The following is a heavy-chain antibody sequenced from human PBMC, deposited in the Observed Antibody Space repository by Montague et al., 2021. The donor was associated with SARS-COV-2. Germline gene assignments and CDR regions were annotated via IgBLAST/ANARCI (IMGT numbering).Heavy chain of an antibody. CDR3: ARDLEWFGELVDAFDI. V-gene: IGHV3-20*01. J-gene: IGHJ3*02. Sequence: SLRLSCAASGFTFGDYGMSWVRQAPGKGLEWVSGINWNGGSTGYADSVKGRFTISRDNAKNSLYLQMNSLRAEDTALYHCARDLEWFGELVDAFDIWGQGTMVTVSS. CDR1: GFTFGDYG. CDR2: INWNGGST. D-gene: IGHD3-10*01.